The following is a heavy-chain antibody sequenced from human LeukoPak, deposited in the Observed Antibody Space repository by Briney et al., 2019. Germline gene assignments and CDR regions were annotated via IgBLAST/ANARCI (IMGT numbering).Heavy chain of an antibody. V-gene: IGHV3-30-3*01. Sequence: GGSLRLSCAASGFTFSSYAMHWVRQAPGKGLEWVAVISYDGSNKYYADSVKGRFTISRDNSKNTLYLQMNSLKTEDTAVYYCTTDGVTSDAFDIWGQGTMVTVSS. D-gene: IGHD4-17*01. CDR2: ISYDGSNK. CDR3: TTDGVTSDAFDI. CDR1: GFTFSSYA. J-gene: IGHJ3*02.